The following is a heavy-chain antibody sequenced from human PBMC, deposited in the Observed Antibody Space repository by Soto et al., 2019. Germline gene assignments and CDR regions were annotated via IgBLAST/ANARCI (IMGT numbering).Heavy chain of an antibody. J-gene: IGHJ6*01. Sequence: QVHLVESGGGVVQPGRSLRLSCAASGLSFGDDAMHWVRQAPGKGLEWVGVITYDGSSKYYADSVRGRFTISRDNPKSTLYLQMDSLITKDTAVYYCARDVGTQMDFWSTSGMDVW. D-gene: IGHD3-3*01. CDR2: ITYDGSSK. CDR3: ARDVGTQMDFWSTSGMDV. CDR1: GLSFGDDA. V-gene: IGHV3-30-3*01.